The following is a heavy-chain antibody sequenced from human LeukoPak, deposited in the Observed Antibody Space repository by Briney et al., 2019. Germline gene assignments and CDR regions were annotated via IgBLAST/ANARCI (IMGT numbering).Heavy chain of an antibody. CDR3: ATTPMIVVVISLYYFDY. D-gene: IGHD3-22*01. V-gene: IGHV1-69*06. CDR1: GYTFTSYA. Sequence: SVKVSCKASGYTFTSYAISWVRQAPGQGLEWVGGIIPIFGTANYAQKFQGRVTITADKSTSTAYMELSSLRSEDTAVYYCATTPMIVVVISLYYFDYWGQGTLVTVSS. CDR2: IIPIFGTA. J-gene: IGHJ4*02.